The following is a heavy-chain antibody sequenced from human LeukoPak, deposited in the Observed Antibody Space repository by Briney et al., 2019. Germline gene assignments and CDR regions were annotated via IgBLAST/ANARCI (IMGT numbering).Heavy chain of an antibody. CDR3: ARVGVEGHRDY. CDR1: GGSVTSDSHY. D-gene: IGHD2-15*01. CDR2: IYYTGST. J-gene: IGHJ4*02. Sequence: PSETLSLTCTVSGGSVTSDSHYWSWVRQPPGKGLEWIGYIYYTGSTDYNPSLRSRVTISVDTSKNHFSLRLTSVTAADTAVYYCARVGVEGHRDYWGQGTLVTVSS. V-gene: IGHV4-61*01.